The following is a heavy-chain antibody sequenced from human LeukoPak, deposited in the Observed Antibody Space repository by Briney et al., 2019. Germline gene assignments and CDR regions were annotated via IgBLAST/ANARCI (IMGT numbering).Heavy chain of an antibody. D-gene: IGHD3-22*01. CDR3: AREKFYDNSGYDY. CDR1: GFTFRSYE. CDR2: ISSSGSTV. Sequence: GGSLRLSCAASGFTFRSYEMNWVRQAAGQGLEWVAYISSSGSTVYYADSVKGRFTISRDNAKNSLFLQMNSLRAEDTADYYCAREKFYDNSGYDYWGQGTLVTVSS. J-gene: IGHJ4*02. V-gene: IGHV3-48*03.